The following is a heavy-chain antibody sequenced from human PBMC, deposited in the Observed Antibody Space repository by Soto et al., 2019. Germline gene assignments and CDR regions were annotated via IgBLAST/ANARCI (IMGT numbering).Heavy chain of an antibody. CDR1: GHTFSGYY. CDR3: ASDYVGDDLTGTTGEFGRL. V-gene: IGHV1-2*02. J-gene: IGHJ4*02. CDR2: VNPNSGGT. D-gene: IGHD1-26*01. Sequence: QEQLVQSGADIKKPGASVKVSCKASGHTFSGYYVHWVRQAPGQGLEWMGWVNPNSGGTHYAQKFQGRVSMTRDTSLSAVYMELRSLRRDDIAVYFCASDYVGDDLTGTTGEFGRLWGQGTLVTVSS.